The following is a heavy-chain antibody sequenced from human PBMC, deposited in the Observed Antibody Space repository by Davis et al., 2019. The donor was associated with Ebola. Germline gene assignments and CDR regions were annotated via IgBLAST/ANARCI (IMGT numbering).Heavy chain of an antibody. CDR1: GFTFSSYA. D-gene: IGHD6-19*01. J-gene: IGHJ4*02. CDR2: ISYDGSNK. V-gene: IGHV3-30*04. Sequence: PGGSLRLSCAASGFTFSSYAMHWVRQAPGKGLEWVAVISYDGSNKYYADSVKGRFTISRDNSKNTLYLQMNSLRAEDTAVYCCAKDYPVAPGVFDYWGQGTLVTVSS. CDR3: AKDYPVAPGVFDY.